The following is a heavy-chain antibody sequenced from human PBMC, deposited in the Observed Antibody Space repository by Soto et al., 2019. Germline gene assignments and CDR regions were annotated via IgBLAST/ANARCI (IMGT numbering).Heavy chain of an antibody. J-gene: IGHJ3*02. CDR3: ARDLPDYYDSSGYHSFDI. V-gene: IGHV1-69*13. CDR1: GGTFSSYA. D-gene: IGHD3-22*01. Sequence: GASVKVSCKASGGTFSSYAISWVRQAPGQGLEWMGGIIPIFGTANYAQKFQGRVTITADESTSTAYMELSSLRSEDTAVYYCARDLPDYYDSSGYHSFDIWGQGTMVTVSS. CDR2: IIPIFGTA.